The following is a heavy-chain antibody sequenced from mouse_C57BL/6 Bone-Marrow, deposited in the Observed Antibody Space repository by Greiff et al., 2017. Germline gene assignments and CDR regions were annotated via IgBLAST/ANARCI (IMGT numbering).Heavy chain of an antibody. CDR2: INPSTGGT. V-gene: IGHV1-42*01. D-gene: IGHD2-4*01. CDR3: ATYDYPFDY. Sequence: EVQLQQSGPELVKPGASVKISCKASGYSFTGYYMNWVKQSPEKSLEWIGEINPSTGGTTYNQKFKAKATLTVDKSSSTAYMQLKSLTSEDSAVYYCATYDYPFDYWGQGTTRTVSS. CDR1: GYSFTGYY. J-gene: IGHJ2*01.